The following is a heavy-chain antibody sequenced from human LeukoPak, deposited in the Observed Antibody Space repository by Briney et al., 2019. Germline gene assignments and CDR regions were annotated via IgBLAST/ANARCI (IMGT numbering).Heavy chain of an antibody. D-gene: IGHD1-26*01. CDR2: INAGNGNT. Sequence: EASVKVSCKASGYTFTSYAMHWVRQAPGQRLEWMGWINAGNGNTKYSQKFQGRVTITRDTSASTAYMELSSLRSEDTAVYYCARVRGSWEPRYDAFDIWGQGTMVTVSS. CDR1: GYTFTSYA. J-gene: IGHJ3*02. CDR3: ARVRGSWEPRYDAFDI. V-gene: IGHV1-3*01.